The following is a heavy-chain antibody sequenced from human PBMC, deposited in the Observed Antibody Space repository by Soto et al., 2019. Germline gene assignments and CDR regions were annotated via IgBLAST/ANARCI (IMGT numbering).Heavy chain of an antibody. Sequence: QVQLVQSGAEVKKPGASVKASCKASGYTFTGYYMHWVRQAPGQGLEWMGWINPNSGGTNYAQKFRGWVTMTRDTSLSTAYLELSRLRSDDTAVYYCARGHLIAAAGTRYYYGMDVWGQGTTVTVSS. CDR1: GYTFTGYY. CDR2: INPNSGGT. CDR3: ARGHLIAAAGTRYYYGMDV. D-gene: IGHD6-13*01. V-gene: IGHV1-2*04. J-gene: IGHJ6*02.